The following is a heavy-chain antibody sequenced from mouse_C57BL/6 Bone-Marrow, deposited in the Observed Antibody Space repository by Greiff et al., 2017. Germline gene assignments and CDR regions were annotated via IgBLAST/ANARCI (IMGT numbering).Heavy chain of an antibody. CDR3: ARDYDYVYYAMDY. CDR2: ISDGGSYT. D-gene: IGHD2-4*01. V-gene: IGHV5-4*01. J-gene: IGHJ4*01. Sequence: EVHLVESGGGLVKPGGSLKLSCAASGFTFSSYAMSWVRQTPEKSLEWVATISDGGSYTYYPDNVKGRFTISRDNATNNLYLQLSHLQSEDTAMYYCARDYDYVYYAMDYWGQGTSVTVSS. CDR1: GFTFSSYA.